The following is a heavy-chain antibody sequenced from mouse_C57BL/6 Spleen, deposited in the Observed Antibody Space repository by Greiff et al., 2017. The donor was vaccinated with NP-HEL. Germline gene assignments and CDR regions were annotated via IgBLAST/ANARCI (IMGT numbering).Heavy chain of an antibody. CDR2: ISYDGSN. J-gene: IGHJ4*01. V-gene: IGHV3-6*01. Sequence: EVQRVESGPGLVKPSQSLSLTCSVTGYSITSGYYWNWIRQFPGNKLEWMGYISYDGSNNYNPSLKNRISITRDTSKNQFFLKLNSVTTEDTATYYCARNYGSSPYYAMDYWGQGTSVTVSS. D-gene: IGHD1-1*01. CDR3: ARNYGSSPYYAMDY. CDR1: GYSITSGYY.